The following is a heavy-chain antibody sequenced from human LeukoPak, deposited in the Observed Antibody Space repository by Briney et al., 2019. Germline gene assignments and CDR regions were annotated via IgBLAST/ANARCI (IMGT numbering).Heavy chain of an antibody. CDR1: GFTFSSYG. Sequence: PGRSLRLSCAASGFTFSSYGMHWVRQAPGKGLEWVSAISDTAETTYYADSVKGRFTISRDNSKNTLYLQVNSLRAEDTAVYYCASGSTISGWNYWGQGTLVTVSS. D-gene: IGHD3-3*01. CDR3: ASGSTISGWNY. CDR2: ISDTAETT. V-gene: IGHV3-23*01. J-gene: IGHJ4*02.